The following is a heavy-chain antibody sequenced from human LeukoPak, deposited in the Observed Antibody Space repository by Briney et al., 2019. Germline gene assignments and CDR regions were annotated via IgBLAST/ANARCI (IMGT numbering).Heavy chain of an antibody. CDR3: AKDIGDDTV. CDR1: GFTFDDYA. J-gene: IGHJ3*01. V-gene: IGHV3-9*01. D-gene: IGHD4-17*01. CDR2: ISWNSGSI. Sequence: GGSLRLSCAASGFTFDDYAMHWVRQAPGKGLEWVSGISWNSGSIGYADSVKGRFTISRDNAKNSLYLQMNSLRAEDTALYYCAKDIGDDTVWGQGTMVTVSS.